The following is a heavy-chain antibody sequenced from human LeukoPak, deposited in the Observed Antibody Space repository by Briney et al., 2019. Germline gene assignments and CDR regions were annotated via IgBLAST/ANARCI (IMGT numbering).Heavy chain of an antibody. V-gene: IGHV3-74*01. CDR3: ARKSEYYDILTGYFSAAFDI. Sequence: GGSLRLSCAASGFTFSSYWMHWVRHAPGKGLVWVSRINSDGSSTSYADSVKGRFTISRDNAKNTLYLQMNSLRAEDTAVYYCARKSEYYDILTGYFSAAFDIWGQGTMVTVSS. D-gene: IGHD3-9*01. CDR2: INSDGSST. J-gene: IGHJ3*02. CDR1: GFTFSSYW.